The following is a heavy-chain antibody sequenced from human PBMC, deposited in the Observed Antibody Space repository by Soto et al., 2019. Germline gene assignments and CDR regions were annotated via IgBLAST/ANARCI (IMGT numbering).Heavy chain of an antibody. J-gene: IGHJ5*02. CDR2: IIPIFVTA. CDR3: ARDPRRINMVRGVITTIGWFDP. V-gene: IGHV1-69*06. Sequence: AAVKVSSKASGGTFNSYAISWVRRAPGQGPEWMGRIIPIFVTANYAQKFQGRVTITADKFTSTAYMELSSLRSEDTAVYYCARDPRRINMVRGVITTIGWFDPWGQGTLVTVSS. CDR1: GGTFNSYA. D-gene: IGHD3-10*01.